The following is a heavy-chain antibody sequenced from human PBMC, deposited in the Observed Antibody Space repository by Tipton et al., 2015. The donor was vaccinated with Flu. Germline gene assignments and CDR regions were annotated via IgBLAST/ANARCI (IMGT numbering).Heavy chain of an antibody. CDR2: INHSGST. D-gene: IGHD6-13*01. CDR3: ARLLSSSWTDYYYYYMDV. J-gene: IGHJ6*03. Sequence: TLSLTCAVYGGSFSGYYWSWIRQPPGKGLEWIGEINHSGSTNYNPSLKSRVTISVDTSKNQFSLKLSSVTAADTAVYYCARLLSSSWTDYYYYYMDVWGKGTTVSVSS. V-gene: IGHV4-34*01. CDR1: GGSFSGYY.